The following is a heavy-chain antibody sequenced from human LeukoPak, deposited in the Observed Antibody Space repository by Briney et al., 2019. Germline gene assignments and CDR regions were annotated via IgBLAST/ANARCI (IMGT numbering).Heavy chain of an antibody. J-gene: IGHJ4*02. CDR3: ARPTTVTGLDY. D-gene: IGHD4-11*01. CDR1: GGSISSYY. Sequence: SETLSLTCTVSGGSISSYYWSWIRQPPGKGLEWIEYIYYSGSTNYNPSLKSRVTISVDTSKNQFSLKLSSVTAADTAVYYCARPTTVTGLDYWGQGTLVTVSS. CDR2: IYYSGST. V-gene: IGHV4-59*08.